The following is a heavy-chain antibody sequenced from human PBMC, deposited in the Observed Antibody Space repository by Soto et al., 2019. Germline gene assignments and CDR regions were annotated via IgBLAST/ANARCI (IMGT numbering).Heavy chain of an antibody. J-gene: IGHJ6*02. CDR3: ARASPVVTDV. CDR1: DDSSSNYK. D-gene: IGHD5-18*01. CDR2: IDTTGST. Sequence: SETLSLTCTVSDDSSSNYKWSWIRQPPGRRLEWIGYIDTTGSTSYNPSFKSRVTMSVDTSTNQFSLKLNSVTAADTAVYYCARASPVVTDVWGQGTTVTVSS. V-gene: IGHV4-59*01.